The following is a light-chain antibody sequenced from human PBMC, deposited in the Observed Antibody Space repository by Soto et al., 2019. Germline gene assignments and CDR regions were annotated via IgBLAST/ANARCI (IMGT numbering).Light chain of an antibody. CDR2: EVS. Sequence: QSALTQPASVSGSPGQSITISCTGTSSDVGAYNSVSWYQQYPGKAPKLMMYEVSNRPSGVSDRFSGSKSGNTASLTISGLPTGDAADYYCSSYRSSTTYVFGTGTKVTVL. V-gene: IGLV2-14*01. J-gene: IGLJ1*01. CDR1: SSDVGAYNS. CDR3: SSYRSSTTYV.